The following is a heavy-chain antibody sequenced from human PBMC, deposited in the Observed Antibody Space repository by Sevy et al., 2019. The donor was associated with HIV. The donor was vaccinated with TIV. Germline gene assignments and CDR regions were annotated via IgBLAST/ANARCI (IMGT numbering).Heavy chain of an antibody. CDR2: IWRGGGST. CDR3: ARDARGVSPWGFFDS. D-gene: IGHD2-8*02. V-gene: IGHV3-23*01. J-gene: IGHJ4*02. Sequence: GGSLRLSCEASGFTFTSYAFNWVHQAPGKGLEWVSVIWRGGGSTYYADSVKGRFTISRDNSKNTLFLQMESLRAEDTAVYFCARDARGVSPWGFFDSWGQGTLVTVSS. CDR1: GFTFTSYA.